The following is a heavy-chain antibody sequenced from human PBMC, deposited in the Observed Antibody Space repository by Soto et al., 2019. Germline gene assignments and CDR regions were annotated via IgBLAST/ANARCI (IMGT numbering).Heavy chain of an antibody. Sequence: SETRCRTGTVTGGSISSRSCYLGWIRQPPGKGLEWIGSIYYSGSTYNNPSLRSRVSMSIDTSKDQFSLKLKSVTAADTALYFCARQRTSVVTQAYFDVWGPGSLVTVSS. J-gene: IGHJ4*02. CDR3: ARQRTSVVTQAYFDV. CDR2: IYYSGST. D-gene: IGHD2-21*02. V-gene: IGHV4-39*01. CDR1: GGSISSRSCY.